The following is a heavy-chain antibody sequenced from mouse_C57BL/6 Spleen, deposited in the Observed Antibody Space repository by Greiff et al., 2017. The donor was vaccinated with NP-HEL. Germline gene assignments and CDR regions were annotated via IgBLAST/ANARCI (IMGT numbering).Heavy chain of an antibody. V-gene: IGHV1-85*01. CDR3: ARSGGFYDGYYDAY. J-gene: IGHJ3*01. CDR1: GYTFTSYD. Sequence: VKLVESGPELVKPGASVKLSCKASGYTFTSYDINWVKQRPGQGLEWIGWIYPRDGSTKYNEKFKGKATLTVDTSSSTAYMELHSLTSEDSAVYFWARSGGFYDGYYDAYWGQGTLVTVSA. CDR2: IYPRDGST. D-gene: IGHD2-3*01.